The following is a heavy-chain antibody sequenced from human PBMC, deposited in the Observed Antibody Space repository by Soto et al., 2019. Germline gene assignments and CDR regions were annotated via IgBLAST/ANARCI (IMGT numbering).Heavy chain of an antibody. D-gene: IGHD3-22*01. CDR1: GGSISSYY. CDR3: ARRPYDSSGYFDY. J-gene: IGHJ4*02. V-gene: IGHV4-59*08. Sequence: SETLSLTCTVSGGSISSYYWSWIRQPPGKGLEWIGYIYYSGSTNYNPSLKSRVTISVDTSKNQFSLKLSSVTAADTAVYYCARRPYDSSGYFDYWGQGTLVTVSS. CDR2: IYYSGST.